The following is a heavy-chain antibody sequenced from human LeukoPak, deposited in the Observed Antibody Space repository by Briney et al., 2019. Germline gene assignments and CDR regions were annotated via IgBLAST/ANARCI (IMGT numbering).Heavy chain of an antibody. D-gene: IGHD3-3*01. V-gene: IGHV1-18*04. J-gene: IGHJ4*02. CDR2: ISAYNGNT. CDR1: GYTFTSYY. CDR3: ARDDFWSGTSPFDY. Sequence: ASVTVSCKASGYTFTSYYMHWVRQAPGQGLEWMGWISAYNGNTNYAQKLQGRVTMTTDTSTSTAYMELRSLRSDDTAVYYCARDDFWSGTSPFDYWGQGTLVTVSS.